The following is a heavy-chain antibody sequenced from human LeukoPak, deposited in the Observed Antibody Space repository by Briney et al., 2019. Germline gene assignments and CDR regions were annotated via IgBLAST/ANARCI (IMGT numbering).Heavy chain of an antibody. CDR3: AKSSFGTGEDY. CDR2: ISGSGGST. CDR1: GFTLSRYA. D-gene: IGHD7-27*01. Sequence: PGGSLRLSCAASGFTLSRYAMSWVRQAPGKGLEWVSAISGSGGSTNYADSVKGRFTIYRDNPKNTLYLQMSSLRADDTAVYYCAKSSFGTGEDYWGQGTLVTVSS. J-gene: IGHJ4*02. V-gene: IGHV3-23*01.